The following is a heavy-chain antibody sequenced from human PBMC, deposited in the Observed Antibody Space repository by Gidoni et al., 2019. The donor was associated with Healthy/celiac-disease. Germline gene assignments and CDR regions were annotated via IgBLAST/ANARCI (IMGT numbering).Heavy chain of an antibody. D-gene: IGHD6-19*01. CDR2: ISSSSSYI. CDR3: ARDTENLSGWGTPVPTDPYYYGMDV. J-gene: IGHJ6*02. V-gene: IGHV3-21*01. CDR1: GFTFSSYS. Sequence: GFTFSSYSMNWVRQAPGKGLEWVSSISSSSSYIYYADSVKGRFTISRDNAKNSLYLQMNSLRAEDTAVYYCARDTENLSGWGTPVPTDPYYYGMDVWGQGTTVTVSS.